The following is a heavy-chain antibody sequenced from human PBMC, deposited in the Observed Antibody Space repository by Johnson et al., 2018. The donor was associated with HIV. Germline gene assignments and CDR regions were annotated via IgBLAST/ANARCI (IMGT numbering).Heavy chain of an antibody. J-gene: IGHJ3*02. CDR2: IRNKPSSYST. CDR3: TTEGDAFDI. D-gene: IGHD1-14*01. V-gene: IGHV3-72*01. Sequence: VQLVESGGGLVQPGGSLRLSCVGSGFSFSDHFMDWVRQAPGKGLEWVGRIRNKPSSYSTEYAAFVKGRFTVSRDDSKNSVYLQMNSLKSEDTAVYYCTTEGDAFDIWGQGTMVTVSS. CDR1: GFSFSDHF.